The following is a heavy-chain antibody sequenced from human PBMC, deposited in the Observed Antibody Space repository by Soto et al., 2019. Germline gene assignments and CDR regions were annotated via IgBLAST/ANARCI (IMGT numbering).Heavy chain of an antibody. V-gene: IGHV1-46*01. CDR1: GYTFTSHF. D-gene: IGHD2-2*02. J-gene: IGHJ5*02. CDR2: INPSSGST. Sequence: QVHLVQSGAEVKKPGASVKVSCKASGYTFTSHFIHWVRQAPGQGLEWIGFINPSSGSTRNAQNFQGRDTVTRDTSTGTVYLELSSLRSEDTAVYYCARFTCSSDSCYTVGWFDPWGQGTLVTVSS. CDR3: ARFTCSSDSCYTVGWFDP.